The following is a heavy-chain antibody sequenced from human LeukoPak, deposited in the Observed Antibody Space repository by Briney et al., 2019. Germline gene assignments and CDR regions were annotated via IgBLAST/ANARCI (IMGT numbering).Heavy chain of an antibody. CDR1: GGSISSYY. J-gene: IGHJ3*02. Sequence: RTSETLSLTCTVSGGSISSYYWSWIRQPPGKGLEWIGYIYYSGSTNYNPSLKSRVTISVDTSKNQFSLKLSSVTAADTAVYYCAREIGYYYDSSGYPLDAFDIWGQGTMVTVSS. D-gene: IGHD3-22*01. CDR2: IYYSGST. V-gene: IGHV4-59*12. CDR3: AREIGYYYDSSGYPLDAFDI.